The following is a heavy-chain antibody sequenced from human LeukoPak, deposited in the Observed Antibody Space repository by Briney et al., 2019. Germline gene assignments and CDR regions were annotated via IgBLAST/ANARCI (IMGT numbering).Heavy chain of an antibody. J-gene: IGHJ3*02. D-gene: IGHD3-3*01. V-gene: IGHV3-48*01. CDR3: ARSLRNAFDM. CDR2: ISSSTSTI. CDR1: GFTFSSYS. Sequence: GGSLRLSCAASGFTFSSYSMNWVRQAPGKGLEWVSYISSSTSTIYYADSVKGRFTISRDNAKNSLSLQMNSLRAEDTAVFFCARSLRNAFDMWGQGTMVTVSS.